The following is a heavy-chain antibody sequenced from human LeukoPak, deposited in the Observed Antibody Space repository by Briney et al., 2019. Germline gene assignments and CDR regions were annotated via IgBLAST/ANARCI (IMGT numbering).Heavy chain of an antibody. D-gene: IGHD6-19*01. Sequence: PSETLSLTCTVSGGSISSSSYYWGWIRQPPGKGLEWIGSIYYSGSTYYNPSLKSRVTISVDTSKNQFSLKLSSVTAADTAVYYCARQHSSGWEPRNWFDPWGQGTLVTVSS. CDR2: IYYSGST. V-gene: IGHV4-39*01. CDR3: ARQHSSGWEPRNWFDP. J-gene: IGHJ5*02. CDR1: GGSISSSSYY.